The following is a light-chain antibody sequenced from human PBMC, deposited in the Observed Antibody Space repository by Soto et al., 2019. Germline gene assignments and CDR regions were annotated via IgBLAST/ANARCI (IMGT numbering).Light chain of an antibody. CDR3: CSYAGSSTFGV. CDR2: EVS. V-gene: IGLV2-23*02. Sequence: QSALTQPASVSGSPGQSITISCTGTSSDVGSYNLVSWYQQHPGKAPKLMIYEVSTRPSGVSNRFSGAKSGNTAYLTIAGLQAEDEADYYCCSYAGSSTFGVFGGGTKVTVL. J-gene: IGLJ2*01. CDR1: SSDVGSYNL.